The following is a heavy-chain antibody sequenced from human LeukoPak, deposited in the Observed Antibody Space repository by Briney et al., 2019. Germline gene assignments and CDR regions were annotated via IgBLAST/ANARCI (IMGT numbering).Heavy chain of an antibody. V-gene: IGHV3-23*01. CDR3: AKDRGYYDNSGYYSDFDY. Sequence: GGSLRLSCAASGFTFSIYAMSWVRQAPGKGLEWVSGICYSGGSTYYADSVKGRFTIPRDNSKNTLFLQMNSLRAEDTAVYYCAKDRGYYDNSGYYSDFDYWGQGTLVTVPS. D-gene: IGHD3-22*01. CDR2: ICYSGGST. CDR1: GFTFSIYA. J-gene: IGHJ4*02.